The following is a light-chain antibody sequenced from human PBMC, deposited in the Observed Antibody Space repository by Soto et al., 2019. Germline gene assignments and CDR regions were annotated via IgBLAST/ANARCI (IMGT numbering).Light chain of an antibody. V-gene: IGLV2-14*01. J-gene: IGLJ1*01. CDR2: DVS. CDR1: SSDVGGSNY. CDR3: GSYTSSSTLYV. Sequence: QSALTQPASVSGSPGQSITISCTGTSSDVGGSNYVSWYQQHPGKAPKLMIYDVSNRPSGVSNRFSGSKSGNTASLTISGTQAEDEADYYCGSYTSSSTLYVFGTGTKLTVL.